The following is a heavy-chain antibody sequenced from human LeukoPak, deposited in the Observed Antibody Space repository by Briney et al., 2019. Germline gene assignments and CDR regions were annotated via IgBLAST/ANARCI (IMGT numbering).Heavy chain of an antibody. D-gene: IGHD5-18*01. CDR3: ARVGYSYGYGTNWFDP. V-gene: IGHV4-59*01. CDR2: IYYSGST. J-gene: IGHJ5*02. CDR1: GGSISSYY. Sequence: PSETLSLTCTVTGGSISSYYWSWIRQPPGKGLEWIGYIYYSGSTNYNPSLKSRVTISVDTSKNQFSLKLSSVTAADTAVYYCARVGYSYGYGTNWFDPWGQGTLVTVSS.